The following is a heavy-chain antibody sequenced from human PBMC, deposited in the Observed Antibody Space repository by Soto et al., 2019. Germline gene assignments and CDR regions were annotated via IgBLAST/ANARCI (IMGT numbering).Heavy chain of an antibody. CDR2: ISSSSSYI. D-gene: IGHD3-22*01. CDR3: ARDSRSYHDSSGYY. CDR1: GFTFSSYS. Sequence: LRLSCAASGFTFSSYSMNWVRQAPGKGLEWVSSISSSSSYIYYADSVKGRFTISRDNAKNSLYLQMNSLRAEDTAVYYCARDSRSYHDSSGYYWGQGTLVTVSS. J-gene: IGHJ4*02. V-gene: IGHV3-21*01.